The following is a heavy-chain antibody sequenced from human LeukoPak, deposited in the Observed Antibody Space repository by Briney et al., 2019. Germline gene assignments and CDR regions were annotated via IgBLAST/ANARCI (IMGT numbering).Heavy chain of an antibody. V-gene: IGHV3-7*04. D-gene: IGHD3-9*01. CDR3: ARKYYDILTGYHLDY. CDR1: GFTFSSYW. CDR2: IKQDGSGK. Sequence: GGSLRLSCAASGFTFSSYWMSWVRQAPGKGLEWVANIKQDGSGKYYVDSVKGRFTISRDNAKNSLYLQMNSLRAEDTAVYYCARKYYDILTGYHLDYWGQGTLVTVSS. J-gene: IGHJ4*02.